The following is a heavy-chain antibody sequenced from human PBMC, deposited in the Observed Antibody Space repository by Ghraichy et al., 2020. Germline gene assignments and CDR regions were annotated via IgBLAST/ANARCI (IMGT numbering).Heavy chain of an antibody. CDR1: GGSISSSSYY. CDR3: ARHANPRVAVFDY. V-gene: IGHV4-39*07. D-gene: IGHD6-19*01. J-gene: IGHJ4*02. Sequence: SETLSLTCTVSGGSISSSSYYWGWIRQPPGKGLEWIGSIYYSGSTYYNPSLKSRVTISVDTSKNQFSLKLSSVTAADTAVYYCARHANPRVAVFDYWGQGTLVTVSS. CDR2: IYYSGST.